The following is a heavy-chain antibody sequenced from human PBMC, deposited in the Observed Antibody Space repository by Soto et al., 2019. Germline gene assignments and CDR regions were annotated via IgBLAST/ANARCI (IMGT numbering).Heavy chain of an antibody. D-gene: IGHD2-2*01. J-gene: IGHJ6*03. CDR1: GGSFSGYY. V-gene: IGHV4-34*01. Sequence: SETLSLTCAVYGGSFSGYYWSWIRQPPGKGLEWIGEINHSGSTNYNPSLKSRVTISVDTSKNQFSLKLSSVTAADTAVYYCARVIVVVPAATMWGEYYYYYMDVWGKGTTVTVSS. CDR2: INHSGST. CDR3: ARVIVVVPAATMWGEYYYYYMDV.